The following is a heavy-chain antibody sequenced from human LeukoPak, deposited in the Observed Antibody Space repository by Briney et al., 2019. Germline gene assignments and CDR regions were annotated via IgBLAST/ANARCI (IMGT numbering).Heavy chain of an antibody. J-gene: IGHJ4*02. CDR1: GGSISSYY. D-gene: IGHD3-22*01. CDR3: ARLSYYYDSSGYRKPYYFDY. V-gene: IGHV4-59*08. CDR2: IYYSGST. Sequence: SETLSLTYTVSGGSISSYYWSWIRQPPGKGLEWIGYIYYSGSTNYNPSLKSRVTISVDTSKNQFSLKLSSVSAADTAVYYCARLSYYYDSSGYRKPYYFDYWGQGTLVTVSS.